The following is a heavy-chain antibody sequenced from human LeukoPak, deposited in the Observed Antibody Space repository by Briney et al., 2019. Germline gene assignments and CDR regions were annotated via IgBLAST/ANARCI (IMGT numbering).Heavy chain of an antibody. CDR2: IFYSGST. Sequence: SETLSLTCTVSGGSISSYYWNWIRQPPGKGLEWIGYIFYSGSTNYNPSLKSRVTISIDKSKNQFSLKVTSVTAADTAVYYCARADSSGYYYFDYWGQGILVTVSS. CDR3: ARADSSGYYYFDY. CDR1: GGSISSYY. V-gene: IGHV4-59*12. D-gene: IGHD3-22*01. J-gene: IGHJ4*02.